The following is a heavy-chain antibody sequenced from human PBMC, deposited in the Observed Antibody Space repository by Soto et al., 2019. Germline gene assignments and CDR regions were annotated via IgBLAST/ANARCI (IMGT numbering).Heavy chain of an antibody. CDR1: GGTFSSYA. CDR2: IIPIFGTA. J-gene: IGHJ6*02. V-gene: IGHV1-69*05. CDR3: ARDQQLVGYYYYGMDV. Sequence: QVQLVQSGAEVKKPGSSVKVSCKASGGTFSSYAISWVRQAPGQGLEWMGGIIPIFGTANYAQKFQGRVTITXXEXTXXAYMELSSLRSEDTAVYYCARDQQLVGYYYYGMDVWGQGTTVTVSS. D-gene: IGHD6-13*01.